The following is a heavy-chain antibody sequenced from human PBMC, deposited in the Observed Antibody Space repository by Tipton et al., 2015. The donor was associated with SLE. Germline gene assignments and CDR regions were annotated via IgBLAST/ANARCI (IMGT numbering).Heavy chain of an antibody. CDR1: GYSISSGYY. Sequence: TLSLTCAVSGYSISSGYYWSWIRQPPGKGLEWIGYIYYSGSTNYNPSLKSRVTISVDTSKNQFSLKLSSVTAADTAVYYCARDGPGGYWGQGTLVTVSS. J-gene: IGHJ4*02. D-gene: IGHD3-16*01. V-gene: IGHV4-61*01. CDR3: ARDGPGGY. CDR2: IYYSGST.